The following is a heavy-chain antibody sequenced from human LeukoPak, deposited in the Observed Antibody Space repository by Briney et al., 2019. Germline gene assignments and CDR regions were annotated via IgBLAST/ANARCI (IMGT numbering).Heavy chain of an antibody. D-gene: IGHD3-3*01. CDR1: GDPSSTGGFS. CDR2: IYYSGST. Sequence: SETLSLTCSVSGDPSSTGGFSWSWIRQPPGKGLEWIGYIYYSGSTNYNPSLKSRVTISVDTSKNQFSLKLSSVTAADTAVYYCARLHPYYDFWSGYYGWFDPWGQGTLVTVSS. J-gene: IGHJ5*02. CDR3: ARLHPYYDFWSGYYGWFDP. V-gene: IGHV4-61*08.